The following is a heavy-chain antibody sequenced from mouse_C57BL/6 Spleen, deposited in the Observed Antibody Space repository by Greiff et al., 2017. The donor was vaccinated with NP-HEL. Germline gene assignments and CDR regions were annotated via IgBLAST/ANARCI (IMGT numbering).Heavy chain of an antibody. J-gene: IGHJ2*01. V-gene: IGHV1-42*01. Sequence: EVMLVESGPELVKPGASVKISCKASGYSFTGYYMNWVKQSPEKSLEWIGEINPSTGGTTYNQKFKAKATLTVDKSSSTAYMQLKSLTSEDSAVYYCARSMGLRRGFDYWGQGTTLTVSS. D-gene: IGHD2-4*01. CDR1: GYSFTGYY. CDR2: INPSTGGT. CDR3: ARSMGLRRGFDY.